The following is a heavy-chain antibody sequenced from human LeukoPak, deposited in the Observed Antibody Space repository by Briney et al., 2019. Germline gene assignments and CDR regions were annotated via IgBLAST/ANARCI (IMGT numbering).Heavy chain of an antibody. D-gene: IGHD6-13*01. Sequence: GGSLRLSCAASGFTFSSYWMTWVRQAPGKGLEWVANIHQDGSEKFYVDSVKGRFTISRDNAKNSLYLQMNSLRAEDTAVYYCARDRDSSGWYSYGTYRYYYCIDVWGKGTTVTVSS. CDR2: IHQDGSEK. V-gene: IGHV3-7*01. CDR3: ARDRDSSGWYSYGTYRYYYCIDV. CDR1: GFTFSSYW. J-gene: IGHJ6*03.